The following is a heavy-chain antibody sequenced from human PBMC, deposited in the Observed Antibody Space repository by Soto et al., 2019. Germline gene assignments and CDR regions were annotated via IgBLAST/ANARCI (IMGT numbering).Heavy chain of an antibody. Sequence: GGSLRLSCAASGFTFSSYGMHWVRQAPGKGLEWVAVISYDGSNKYYADSVKGRFTISRDNSKNTLYLQMNSLRAEDTAVYYCAKDGGGFGYSYGYVLDYWGQGTLVTVSS. J-gene: IGHJ4*02. V-gene: IGHV3-30*18. CDR2: ISYDGSNK. CDR3: AKDGGGFGYSYGYVLDY. D-gene: IGHD5-18*01. CDR1: GFTFSSYG.